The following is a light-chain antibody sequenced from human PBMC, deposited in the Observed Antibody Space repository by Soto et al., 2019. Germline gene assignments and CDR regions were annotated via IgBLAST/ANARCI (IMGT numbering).Light chain of an antibody. V-gene: IGKV1-5*03. J-gene: IGKJ3*01. Sequence: DIQMTQSPSTLSASVGDRVTITCRASQSISNYLAWYQQKSGKAPKLLIYKASSLESGVPSRFSGSGSGTEFTLTISSLQPDDFATYYCQHYKSYPFTFGPGTQLDIK. CDR3: QHYKSYPFT. CDR2: KAS. CDR1: QSISNY.